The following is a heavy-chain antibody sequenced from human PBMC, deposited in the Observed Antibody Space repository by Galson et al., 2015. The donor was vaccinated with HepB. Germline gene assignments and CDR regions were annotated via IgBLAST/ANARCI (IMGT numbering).Heavy chain of an antibody. Sequence: SLRLSCAASGFTFSSYSIHWVREAPGKGLEWVAIISHDGRNTYYAYSVKGRFTISRDNSKNTLYLQMDSLRPEDTAVYYCAKDGILGTTTQSKGMDVWGQGTTVTVSS. CDR2: ISHDGRNT. V-gene: IGHV3-30*04. CDR1: GFTFSSYS. CDR3: AKDGILGTTTQSKGMDV. D-gene: IGHD1-26*01. J-gene: IGHJ6*02.